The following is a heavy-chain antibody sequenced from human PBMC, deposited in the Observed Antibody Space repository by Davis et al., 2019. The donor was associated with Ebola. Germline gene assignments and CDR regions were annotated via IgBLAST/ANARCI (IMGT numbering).Heavy chain of an antibody. V-gene: IGHV3-21*01. CDR3: ARDSNGSGWGQQPKYWFDY. CDR2: ISYNSIWI. D-gene: IGHD3-3*01. Sequence: PGGSLRLSCAASGFSINGHSMNWVRQAPGQGLEWVSSISYNSIWIYYSDSVRGRFTISRDNDRNLLFLQMNSLRDEDSALYYCARDSNGSGWGQQPKYWFDYWGQGTRVTVSS. CDR1: GFSINGHS. J-gene: IGHJ4*02.